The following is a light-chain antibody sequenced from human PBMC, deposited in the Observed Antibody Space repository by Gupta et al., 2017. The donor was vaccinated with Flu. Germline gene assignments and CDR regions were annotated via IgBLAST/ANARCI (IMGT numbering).Light chain of an antibody. V-gene: IGKV1-39*01. Sequence: DIQMTQSPSSLSASVGDRFTITCRASQTISRYLNWYQQKPGKAPKVLIYTASNVKNGVPSRFSGSGSGTDFTLIISTRQPEDFATYYCQQSVSTPWTFGQGTKVEIK. CDR3: QQSVSTPWT. CDR1: QTISRY. J-gene: IGKJ1*01. CDR2: TAS.